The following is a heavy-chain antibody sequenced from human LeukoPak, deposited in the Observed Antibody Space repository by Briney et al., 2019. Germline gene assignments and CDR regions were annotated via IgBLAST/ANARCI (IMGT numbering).Heavy chain of an antibody. D-gene: IGHD6-19*01. Sequence: SETLSLTCTVSGGSISSYYWSWIRQPPGKGLEWIGYIYYSGSTNYNPSLKSRVTISVDKSKNQFSLKLSSVTAADTAVYYCARSKGSSGWFGFDYWGQGTLVTVSS. CDR2: IYYSGST. J-gene: IGHJ4*02. CDR3: ARSKGSSGWFGFDY. V-gene: IGHV4-59*12. CDR1: GGSISSYY.